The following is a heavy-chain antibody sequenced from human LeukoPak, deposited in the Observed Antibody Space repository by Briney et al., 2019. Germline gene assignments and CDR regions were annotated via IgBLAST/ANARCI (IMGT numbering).Heavy chain of an antibody. V-gene: IGHV4-59*01. J-gene: IGHJ4*02. D-gene: IGHD3-22*01. Sequence: PSETLSLTCTVSGGSINSYYWSWIRQPPGKGLEWIGYIYYSGSTNYNPSLKSRVTISVDTSKNQFSLKLSSVTAADTAVYYCARVTGYMIEDYFDYWGQGTLVTVSS. CDR3: ARVTGYMIEDYFDY. CDR1: GGSINSYY. CDR2: IYYSGST.